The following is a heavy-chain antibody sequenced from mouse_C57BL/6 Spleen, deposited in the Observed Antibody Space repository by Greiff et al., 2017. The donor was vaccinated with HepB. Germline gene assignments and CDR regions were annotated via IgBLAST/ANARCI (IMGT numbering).Heavy chain of an antibody. V-gene: IGHV3-6*01. Sequence: ESGPGLVKPSQSLSLTCSVTGYSITSGYYWNWIRQFPGNKLEWMGYISYDGSNNYNPSLKNRISITRDTSKNQFFLKLNSVTTEDTATYYCAREGLVLGRRYYFDYWGQGTTLTVSS. D-gene: IGHD4-1*01. CDR2: ISYDGSN. CDR1: GYSITSGYY. J-gene: IGHJ2*01. CDR3: AREGLVLGRRYYFDY.